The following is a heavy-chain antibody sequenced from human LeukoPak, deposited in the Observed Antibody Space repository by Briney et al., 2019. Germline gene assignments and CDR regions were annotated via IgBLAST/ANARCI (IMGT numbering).Heavy chain of an antibody. CDR2: IYYSGST. D-gene: IGHD1-26*01. CDR1: GGSISSYY. Sequence: SETLSLTCTVSGGSISSYYWSWIRQPPGKGLEWIGYIYYSGSTNYNPSLKSRVTISVDTSKNQFSLKLSSVAAADTAVYYCARPGGAWYGRDYWGQGTLVTVSS. J-gene: IGHJ4*02. CDR3: ARPGGAWYGRDY. V-gene: IGHV4-59*12.